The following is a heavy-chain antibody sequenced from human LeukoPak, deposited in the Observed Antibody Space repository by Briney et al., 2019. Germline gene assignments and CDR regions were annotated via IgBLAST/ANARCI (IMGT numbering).Heavy chain of an antibody. V-gene: IGHV1-46*01. D-gene: IGHD4-23*01. Sequence: RASVKVSCKASGYTFTNYFIHWVRQAPGQGLEWMGIINPSGGSTNYAQKFQGRVTMTRDTSTSTVYMELSSLRSEDTAVYYCATAKFGGNSYFDYWGQGTLVTVSS. CDR2: INPSGGST. CDR1: GYTFTNYF. J-gene: IGHJ4*02. CDR3: ATAKFGGNSYFDY.